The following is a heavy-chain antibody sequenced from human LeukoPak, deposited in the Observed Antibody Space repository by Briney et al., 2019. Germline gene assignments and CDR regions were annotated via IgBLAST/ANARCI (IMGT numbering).Heavy chain of an antibody. CDR2: ISGKGQST. D-gene: IGHD3-22*01. Sequence: GGSLRLSCTASGFRFTDYAMNWVRQAPGKGLEWVSAISGKGQSTYYADSVKGRFIISRDNSNSTLFLQMNSLRVEDTALYYCVQRGYDYDSAGLFYGEYFHNWGQGTLVTVAS. J-gene: IGHJ1*01. V-gene: IGHV3-23*01. CDR1: GFRFTDYA. CDR3: VQRGYDYDSAGLFYGEYFHN.